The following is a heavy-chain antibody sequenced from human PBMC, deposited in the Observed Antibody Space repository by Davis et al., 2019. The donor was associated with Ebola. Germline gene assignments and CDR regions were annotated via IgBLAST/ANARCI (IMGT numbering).Heavy chain of an antibody. J-gene: IGHJ4*02. CDR1: GFTFSDYY. Sequence: GESLKISCAASGFTFSDYYMSWIRQAPGKGLEWVSYISSSGSTIYYADSVKGRFTISRDNAKNSLYLQMNSLRAEDTAVYYCARDERAFVAALRYWGQGTLVTVSS. D-gene: IGHD6-13*01. CDR3: ARDERAFVAALRY. CDR2: ISSSGSTI. V-gene: IGHV3-11*01.